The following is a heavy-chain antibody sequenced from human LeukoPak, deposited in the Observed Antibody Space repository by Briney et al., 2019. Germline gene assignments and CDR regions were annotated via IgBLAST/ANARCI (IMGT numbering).Heavy chain of an antibody. CDR3: ARHGGGGESYPRVFDY. CDR1: GGSISPYY. D-gene: IGHD1-26*01. CDR2: IYYSGST. V-gene: IGHV4-59*08. Sequence: KASETLSLTCTVFGGSISPYYWSWIRQPPGKGLEWIGYIYYSGSTNYNPSLNSRVTISVDTSKNQFSLKLSSMTAADAAVYYCARHGGGGESYPRVFDYWGRGNLVTVSS. J-gene: IGHJ4*02.